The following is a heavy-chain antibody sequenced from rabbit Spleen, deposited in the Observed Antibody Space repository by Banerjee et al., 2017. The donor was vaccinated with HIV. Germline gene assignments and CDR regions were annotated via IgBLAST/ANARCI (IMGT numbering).Heavy chain of an antibody. Sequence: QSLEESGGDLVKPGASLTLTCTASGFSFSRLYYMCWVRQAPGKGLEWIACVYAGSSGSTYSATWAKGRFTISKTSSTTVTLQMTSLTVADTATYFCARDSGSSFSSYGMDLWGPGTLVTVS. V-gene: IGHV1S40*01. CDR3: ARDSGSSFSSYGMDL. J-gene: IGHJ6*01. D-gene: IGHD8-1*01. CDR1: GFSFSRLYY. CDR2: VYAGSSGST.